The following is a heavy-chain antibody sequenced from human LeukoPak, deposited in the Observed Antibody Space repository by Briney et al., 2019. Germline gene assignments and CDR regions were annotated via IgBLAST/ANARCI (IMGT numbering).Heavy chain of an antibody. CDR2: IYPGDSDT. V-gene: IGHV5-51*01. J-gene: IGHJ5*02. Sequence: GESLKISCQGSGYSFTSNWIGWVRQMPGKGLEWMGIIYPGDSDTRYSPSFQGQVTISADKSISTAYLQWSSLKASDTAMYYCARQARYFNYDFWSGYSLGWFDPWGQGTLVTVSS. CDR3: ARQARYFNYDFWSGYSLGWFDP. CDR1: GYSFTSNW. D-gene: IGHD3-3*01.